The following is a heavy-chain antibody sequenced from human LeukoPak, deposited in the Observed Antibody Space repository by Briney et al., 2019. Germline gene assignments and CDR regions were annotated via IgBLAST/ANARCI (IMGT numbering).Heavy chain of an antibody. CDR3: ARERYSYGYDFVYYYGMDV. Sequence: GGSLRLSCAASGFTFSSYSMNWVRQAPGKGLEWVANIKQDGSEKYYVDSVKGRFTISRDNAKNSLYLQMNSLRAEDTAVYYCARERYSYGYDFVYYYGMDVWGQGTTVTVSS. D-gene: IGHD5-18*01. CDR2: IKQDGSEK. J-gene: IGHJ6*02. CDR1: GFTFSSYS. V-gene: IGHV3-7*01.